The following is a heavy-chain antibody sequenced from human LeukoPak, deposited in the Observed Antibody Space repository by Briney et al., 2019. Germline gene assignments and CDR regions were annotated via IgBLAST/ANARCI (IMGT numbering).Heavy chain of an antibody. V-gene: IGHV3-21*01. D-gene: IGHD3-16*01. CDR2: ISSSSSYI. CDR3: ARDVTLGNFDY. CDR1: GFTFSSDA. J-gene: IGHJ4*02. Sequence: GGSLRLSCAASGFTFSSDAMSWVRQAPGKGLEWVSSISSSSSYIYYADSVKGRFTISGDNAKNSLYLQMNSLRAEDTAVYYCARDVTLGNFDYWGQGILVIVSS.